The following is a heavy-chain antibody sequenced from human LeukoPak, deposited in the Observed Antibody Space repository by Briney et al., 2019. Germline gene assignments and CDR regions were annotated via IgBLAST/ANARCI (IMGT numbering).Heavy chain of an antibody. V-gene: IGHV1-3*01. CDR1: GYTFTSYA. CDR3: ARGPLSSGWYLFDY. J-gene: IGHJ4*02. D-gene: IGHD6-19*01. Sequence: ASVKVSCTASGYTFTSYAMHWVRQAPGQRLEWMGWINAGNGNTKYSQKFQGRVTITRDTSASTAYMELSSLRSEDTAVYYCARGPLSSGWYLFDYWGQGTLVTVSS. CDR2: INAGNGNT.